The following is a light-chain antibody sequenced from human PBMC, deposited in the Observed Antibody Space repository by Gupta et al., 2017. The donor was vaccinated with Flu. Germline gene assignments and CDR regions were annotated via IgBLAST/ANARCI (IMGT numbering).Light chain of an antibody. CDR2: RNN. CDR3: AAWDDSLSGRGV. Sequence: QSVLTQPPSASGTPGQRVTISYSASSSNIGSNYVYWYQQLPGTAPKLLIYRNNQRPSGVPDRFSGSKSGTSASLAISGLRSEDEADYYCAAWDDSLSGRGVFGGGTKLTVL. V-gene: IGLV1-47*01. CDR1: SSNIGSNY. J-gene: IGLJ3*02.